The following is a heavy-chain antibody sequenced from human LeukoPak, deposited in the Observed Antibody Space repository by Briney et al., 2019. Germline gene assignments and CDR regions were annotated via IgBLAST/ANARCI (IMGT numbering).Heavy chain of an antibody. CDR1: GGSISSYY. Sequence: SETLSLTCTVSGGSISSYYWSWLWQPPGKGLEWIGYIYYSGSTNYNPSLKRRVTISVDTSENQFSLKLSSVTAADTAVYYCAREVGGEPSYFDYWGQGTLVTVSS. J-gene: IGHJ4*02. D-gene: IGHD3-10*01. CDR3: AREVGGEPSYFDY. V-gene: IGHV4-59*01. CDR2: IYYSGST.